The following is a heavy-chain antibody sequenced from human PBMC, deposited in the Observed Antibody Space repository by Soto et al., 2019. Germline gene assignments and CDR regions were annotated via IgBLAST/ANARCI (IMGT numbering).Heavy chain of an antibody. CDR3: AKEGRYSSSRGYFDY. D-gene: IGHD6-13*01. V-gene: IGHV3-23*01. CDR2: ISGSGGST. J-gene: IGHJ4*02. CDR1: GFTFSSYG. Sequence: EVQLLESGGGLVQPGGSLRLSCAASGFTFSSYGMSWVRQAPGKGLEWVSGISGSGGSTYYADSVKGRFTISRDNPKNTRDLQMNSLRAEDTAVYYCAKEGRYSSSRGYFDYWGQGTLVTVSS.